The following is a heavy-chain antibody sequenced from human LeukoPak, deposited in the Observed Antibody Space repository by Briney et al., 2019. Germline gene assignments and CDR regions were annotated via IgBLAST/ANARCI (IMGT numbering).Heavy chain of an antibody. Sequence: GGSLRLSCAASGFTFSSYWMHWVRQAPGKGLVWVSRINSDGSSTSYADSVKGRFTISRDNAKNTLYLQMNSLRAEDTAVYYCARDQNYYGSGSYAPYYYYGMDVWGKGTMVTVSS. CDR3: ARDQNYYGSGSYAPYYYYGMDV. V-gene: IGHV3-74*01. CDR1: GFTFSSYW. CDR2: INSDGSST. J-gene: IGHJ6*04. D-gene: IGHD3-10*01.